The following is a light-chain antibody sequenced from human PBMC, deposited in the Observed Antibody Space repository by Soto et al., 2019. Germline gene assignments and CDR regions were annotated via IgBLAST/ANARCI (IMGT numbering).Light chain of an antibody. CDR3: HQYATSPFT. J-gene: IGKJ2*01. CDR2: GAS. Sequence: EIVMTQSPATLSVSPGERATLSCRASQSVRSNLAWYQQKPGQAPRLLIYGASTRATGIPARFSGSGSGTEFTLTISSLQSEDFAVYYCHQYATSPFTFGQGTKLEIK. V-gene: IGKV3-15*01. CDR1: QSVRSN.